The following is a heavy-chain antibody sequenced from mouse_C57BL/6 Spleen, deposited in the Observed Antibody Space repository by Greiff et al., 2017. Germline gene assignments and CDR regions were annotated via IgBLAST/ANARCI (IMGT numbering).Heavy chain of an antibody. CDR1: GYTFTSYW. CDR2: ICHGSGST. D-gene: IGHD2-3*01. Sequence: VQLQQPGAELVKPGASVKMSCKASGYTFTSYWITWVKQRPGQGLEWIGDICHGSGSTNYNEKFKSKATLTVDTSSSTAYMQLSSLTSEDSAVYYCARWGGYYSYAMGYWGQGTSVTVSS. V-gene: IGHV1-55*01. CDR3: ARWGGYYSYAMGY. J-gene: IGHJ4*01.